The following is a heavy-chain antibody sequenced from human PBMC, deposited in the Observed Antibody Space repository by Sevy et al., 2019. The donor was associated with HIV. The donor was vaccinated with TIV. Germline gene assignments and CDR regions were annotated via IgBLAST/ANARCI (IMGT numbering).Heavy chain of an antibody. CDR1: GASISSSGYY. V-gene: IGHV4-39*01. CDR3: AGPMLTYNSGWSYYDY. D-gene: IGHD6-19*01. Sequence: SETLSLTCTVSGASISSSGYYWGWIRQPPGKGLEWIASIRYSGSTFYNPSLKSRVTISADTSNNQLSLKLNSVTAADTAIYYCAGPMLTYNSGWSYYDYWGQGTVVTVSS. J-gene: IGHJ4*02. CDR2: IRYSGST.